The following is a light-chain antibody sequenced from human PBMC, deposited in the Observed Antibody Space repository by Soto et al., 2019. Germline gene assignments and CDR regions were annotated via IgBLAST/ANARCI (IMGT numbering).Light chain of an antibody. CDR1: QSISSW. J-gene: IGKJ1*01. CDR2: DAS. V-gene: IGKV1-5*01. Sequence: DIQMTQSPSTLSASVGDRVTIXXRASQSISSWLAWYQQKPGKAPNXLIYDASSLESGVPSRFSGSGSGTEFTLTISSLQPDDFATYYCQQYNSYWTFGQGTKVDIK. CDR3: QQYNSYWT.